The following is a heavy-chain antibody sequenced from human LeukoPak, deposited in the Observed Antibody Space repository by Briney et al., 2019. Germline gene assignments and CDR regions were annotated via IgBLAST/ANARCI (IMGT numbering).Heavy chain of an antibody. V-gene: IGHV4-4*07. Sequence: SETLSLTCSVSGGSISSYYWSWIRQPAGKGLEWVGRIYTSGSTNYNPSLKSRVTMSVATSKNQFSLKLSSVTAADTAVYYCVVGYCSGGSCYSRDYYYYYMDVWGKGTTVTVSS. D-gene: IGHD2-15*01. CDR2: IYTSGST. J-gene: IGHJ6*03. CDR3: VVGYCSGGSCYSRDYYYYYMDV. CDR1: GGSISSYY.